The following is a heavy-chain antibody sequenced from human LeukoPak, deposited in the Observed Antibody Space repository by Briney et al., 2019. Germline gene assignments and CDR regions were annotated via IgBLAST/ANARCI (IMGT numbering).Heavy chain of an antibody. CDR2: ISYDGSNK. J-gene: IGHJ4*02. Sequence: GGSLRLSCATSGFTFSSYAMHWVRQAPGKGLEWVAVISYDGSNKYYADSVKGRFTISRDNSKNTLYLQMNSLRAEDTAVYYCARDSDRDFDYWGQGTLVTVSS. D-gene: IGHD1-14*01. CDR1: GFTFSSYA. CDR3: ARDSDRDFDY. V-gene: IGHV3-30*04.